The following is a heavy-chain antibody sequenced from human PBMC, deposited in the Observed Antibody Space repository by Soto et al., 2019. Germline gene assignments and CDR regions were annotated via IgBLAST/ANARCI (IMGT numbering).Heavy chain of an antibody. J-gene: IGHJ6*03. V-gene: IGHV4-30-2*01. CDR3: AAGYCSGGSCSNENYYYYYMDV. D-gene: IGHD2-15*01. CDR1: GGSISSGGYS. Sequence: SETLSLTCAVSGGSISSGGYSWSWIRQPPGKGLEWIGYIYHSGSTYYNPSLKSQVTITRDMSTSTAYMELSSLRSEDTAVYYCAAGYCSGGSCSNENYYYYYMDVWGKGTTVTVSS. CDR2: IYHSGST.